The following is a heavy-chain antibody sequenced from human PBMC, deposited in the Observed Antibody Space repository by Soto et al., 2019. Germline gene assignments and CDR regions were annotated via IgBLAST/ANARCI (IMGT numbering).Heavy chain of an antibody. D-gene: IGHD2-2*03. V-gene: IGHV1-69*01. J-gene: IGHJ6*02. CDR2: IIPILGTA. CDR3: ARERLDIVVVPAAGPHYYYGMDV. Sequence: QVQLVQSGAEVKKPGSSVNVSCKASGGTFSSYAISWVRQAPGQGLEWMGGIIPILGTANYAQKFQGRVTITADESTSTAYMELSSLRSEDTAVYYCARERLDIVVVPAAGPHYYYGMDVWGQGTTVTVSS. CDR1: GGTFSSYA.